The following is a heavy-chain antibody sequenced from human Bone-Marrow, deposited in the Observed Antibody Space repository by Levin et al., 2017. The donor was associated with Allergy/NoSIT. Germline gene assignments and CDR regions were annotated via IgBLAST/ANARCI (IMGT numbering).Heavy chain of an antibody. D-gene: IGHD3-10*01. Sequence: LSLTCAASGFTFSSYGMHWVRQAPGKGLEWVAVISYDGSNKYYADSVKGRFTISRDNSKNTLYLQMNSLRAEDTAVYYCAKEGRHGSGSYFVDYWGQGTLVTVSS. J-gene: IGHJ4*02. CDR2: ISYDGSNK. CDR3: AKEGRHGSGSYFVDY. CDR1: GFTFSSYG. V-gene: IGHV3-30*18.